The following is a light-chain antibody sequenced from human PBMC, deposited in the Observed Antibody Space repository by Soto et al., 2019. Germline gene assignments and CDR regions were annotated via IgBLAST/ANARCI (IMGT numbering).Light chain of an antibody. CDR1: QTISTW. CDR2: DAS. V-gene: IGKV1-5*01. CDR3: QQSYSIPFT. J-gene: IGKJ3*01. Sequence: DIQMTQSPSTLSASVGDRVTITCRASQTISTWLAWYQQKPGKAPKLLIYDASSLESGVPSRFSGSGSGTDFTLTISSLQPEDFAIYYCQQSYSIPFTFGPGTTVDVK.